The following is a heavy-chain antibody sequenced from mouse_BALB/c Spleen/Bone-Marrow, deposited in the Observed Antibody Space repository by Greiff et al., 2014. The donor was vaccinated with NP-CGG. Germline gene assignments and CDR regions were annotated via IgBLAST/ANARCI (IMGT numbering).Heavy chain of an antibody. CDR2: ISSGSSTI. CDR3: ARDYGYAMDY. V-gene: IGHV5-17*02. D-gene: IGHD1-1*01. J-gene: IGHJ4*01. CDR1: GITFSSFG. Sequence: SGITFSSFGMHWVRQAPEKGLEWVAYISSGSSTIYYADTVKGRFTISRDNPKNTLFLQMTSLRSEDMAMYYCARDYGYAMDYWGQGTSVTVSS.